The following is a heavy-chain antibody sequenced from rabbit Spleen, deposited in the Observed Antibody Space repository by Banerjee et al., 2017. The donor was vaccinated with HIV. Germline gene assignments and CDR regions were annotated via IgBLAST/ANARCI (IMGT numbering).Heavy chain of an antibody. V-gene: IGHV1S43*01. CDR1: GIDFTSYY. D-gene: IGHD4-1*01. CDR3: ARAIVPWLGLTRLDL. Sequence: QEQLEESGGDLVKPGASLTLTCKASGIDFTSYYITWVRQAPGKGLEWIGIIYPARGSTDYASWVNGRFTISSDSAQSTVDLKMTSLTAADTATYFCARAIVPWLGLTRLDLWGPGTLVTVS. CDR2: IYPARGST. J-gene: IGHJ6*01.